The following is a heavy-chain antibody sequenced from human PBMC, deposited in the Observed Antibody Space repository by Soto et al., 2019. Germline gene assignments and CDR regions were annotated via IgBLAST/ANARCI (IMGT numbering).Heavy chain of an antibody. V-gene: IGHV3-23*01. CDR1: TFTFSSYD. CDR3: VASTGMPPVDY. CDR2: FTGSGGAT. D-gene: IGHD5-18*01. J-gene: IGHJ4*02. Sequence: QLLESGGGLVQRGGSVRLSCAASTFTFSSYDMSWVRQAPGKGLEWVSAFTGSGGATYYADSVKGRFAISRDNSKSTLYLQRNRLRGEDTAVYYCVASTGMPPVDYWGQGTRVNVS.